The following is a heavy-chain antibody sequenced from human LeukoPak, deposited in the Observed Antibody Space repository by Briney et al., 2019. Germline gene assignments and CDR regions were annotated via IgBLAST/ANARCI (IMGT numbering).Heavy chain of an antibody. V-gene: IGHV1-69*06. CDR1: GGTFSSYA. D-gene: IGHD2-21*02. CDR3: ARSSVVTAMVHLAY. Sequence: SVKVSCKASGGTFSSYAISWVRQAPGQGLEWMGGIIPIFGTAKYAQKFQGRVTITADTSTSTAYVELSSLRSEDTAVYYCARSSVVTAMVHLAYWGQGTLVTVSS. J-gene: IGHJ4*02. CDR2: IIPIFGTA.